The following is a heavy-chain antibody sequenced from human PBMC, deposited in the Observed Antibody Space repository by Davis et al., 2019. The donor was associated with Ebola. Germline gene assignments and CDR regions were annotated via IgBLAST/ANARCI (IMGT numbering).Heavy chain of an antibody. CDR3: ARDRGAGHYYYYYTDV. D-gene: IGHD1-26*01. Sequence: GESLNIPCAALGFPFSSYWMSWVRQAPGKRLERVANIKQDGSEKYYVDSVKGRVTISRDNAKNSLYLQMNSLRAEDTAVYYCARDRGAGHYYYYYTDVWGKGTTVTVSS. V-gene: IGHV3-7*01. J-gene: IGHJ6*03. CDR1: GFPFSSYW. CDR2: IKQDGSEK.